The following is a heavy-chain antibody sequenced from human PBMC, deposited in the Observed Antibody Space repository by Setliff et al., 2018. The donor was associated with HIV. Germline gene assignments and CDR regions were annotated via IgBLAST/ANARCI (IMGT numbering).Heavy chain of an antibody. Sequence: SETLSLTCTVSGGSITSSYWSWIRQPPGKGLEWIGSISHTGSTYYNPSLRTRVTISLDTSRNQFSLDLKSVTAADTAVYFCVSQYGWGSYLNHWSQGTLVTVSS. CDR1: GGSITSSY. J-gene: IGHJ4*02. CDR2: ISHTGST. V-gene: IGHV4-59*12. D-gene: IGHD3-16*01. CDR3: VSQYGWGSYLNH.